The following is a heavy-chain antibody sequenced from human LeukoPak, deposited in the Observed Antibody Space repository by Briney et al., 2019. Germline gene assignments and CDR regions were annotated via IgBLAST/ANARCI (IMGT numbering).Heavy chain of an antibody. CDR1: GGSISSGSYY. Sequence: PSQTLSLTCTVSGGSISSGSYYWSWIRQPAGKGLEWIGRIYTSGSTNYNPSLKSRVTISVDTSKNQLSLKLSSVTAADTAVYYCAREDSADAFDIWGQGTMVTVSS. V-gene: IGHV4-61*02. CDR2: IYTSGST. J-gene: IGHJ3*02. CDR3: AREDSADAFDI.